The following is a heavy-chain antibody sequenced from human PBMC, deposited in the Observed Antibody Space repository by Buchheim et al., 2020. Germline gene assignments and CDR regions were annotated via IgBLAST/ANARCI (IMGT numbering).Heavy chain of an antibody. CDR3: ARETFSSSRFYYYGMGV. CDR2: IIWNGAST. Sequence: EEQLVESGGRVVRPGESLRLSCAASGFTFEDYGMNWVRQVPGKGLEWVSGIIWNGASTGYADSVKGRFTISRDNAKNSLYLQMSRLRAEDTALYYCARETFSSSRFYYYGMGVWGQGT. D-gene: IGHD6-6*01. J-gene: IGHJ6*02. V-gene: IGHV3-20*04. CDR1: GFTFEDYG.